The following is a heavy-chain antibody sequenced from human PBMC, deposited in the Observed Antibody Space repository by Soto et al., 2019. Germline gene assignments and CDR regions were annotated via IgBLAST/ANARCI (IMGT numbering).Heavy chain of an antibody. V-gene: IGHV4-39*01. J-gene: IGHJ4*02. CDR2: IYFNGKT. Sequence: EPLSLTCTYSGVCISDTSYYWGWIRQPPGKGLEWIGTIYFNGKTFYNPSLRSRLTISVDTSKNQISLRLTSVTAADTAVYYCARQGSYWGQGTLVTVSS. CDR3: ARQGSY. CDR1: GVCISDTSYY.